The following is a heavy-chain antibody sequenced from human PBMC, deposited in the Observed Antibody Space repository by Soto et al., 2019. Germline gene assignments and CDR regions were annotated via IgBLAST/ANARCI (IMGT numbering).Heavy chain of an antibody. D-gene: IGHD6-19*01. CDR3: ARGVTRGGPPRPGYSSGWFAGGYYFDY. CDR2: IKQDGSEK. V-gene: IGHV3-7*01. J-gene: IGHJ4*02. CDR1: GFTFSSYW. Sequence: EVQLVESGGGLVQPGGSLRLSCAASGFTFSSYWMSWVRQAPGKGLEWVANIKQDGSEKYYVDSVKGRFTISRDNAKNSLYLQMNGLRAEDTAVYYCARGVTRGGPPRPGYSSGWFAGGYYFDYWGQGTLVTVSS.